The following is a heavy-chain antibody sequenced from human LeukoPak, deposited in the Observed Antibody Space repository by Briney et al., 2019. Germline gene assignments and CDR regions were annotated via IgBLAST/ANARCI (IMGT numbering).Heavy chain of an antibody. J-gene: IGHJ3*01. D-gene: IGHD1-26*01. V-gene: IGHV1-69*06. CDR1: GGRFKSYG. CDR2: IIPIFDRP. Sequence: ASVKVSCKTIGGRFKSYGFSWVRQAPGQGLEWMGGIIPIFDRPNYAQKFEGRVRITADKSTNTTYMEISSLTSDDTAVYYCARDAQWELSAFDVWGRGTMVIVSS. CDR3: ARDAQWELSAFDV.